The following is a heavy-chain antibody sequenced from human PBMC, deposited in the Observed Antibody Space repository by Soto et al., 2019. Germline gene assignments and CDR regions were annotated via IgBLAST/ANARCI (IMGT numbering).Heavy chain of an antibody. J-gene: IGHJ5*02. Sequence: ASVKVSCKASGYTFTGYYMRWVRQAPGQGLEWMGWINPNSGGTNYAQKFQGWVTMTRDTSISTAYMELSRLRSDDTAVYYCASSTNSTNWFDPWGQGTLVTVSS. CDR2: INPNSGGT. CDR1: GYTFTGYY. D-gene: IGHD2-2*01. V-gene: IGHV1-2*04. CDR3: ASSTNSTNWFDP.